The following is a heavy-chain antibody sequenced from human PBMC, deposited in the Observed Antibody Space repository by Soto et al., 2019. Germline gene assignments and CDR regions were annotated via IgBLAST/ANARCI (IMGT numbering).Heavy chain of an antibody. J-gene: IGHJ6*02. CDR1: GFTFSSYG. Sequence: QVQLVESGGGVVQPGRSLRLSCAASGFTFSSYGMHWVRQAPGKGLEWVAVIWYDGSNKYYADSVKGRFTISRDNSKNTLYLQMNSLRAEDTAVYYWARDAGIAVAPSWNGMDVWGQGTTVTVSS. V-gene: IGHV3-33*01. CDR2: IWYDGSNK. D-gene: IGHD6-19*01. CDR3: ARDAGIAVAPSWNGMDV.